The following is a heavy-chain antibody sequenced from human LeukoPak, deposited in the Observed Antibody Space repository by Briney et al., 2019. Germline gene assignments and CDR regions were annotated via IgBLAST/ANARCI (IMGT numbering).Heavy chain of an antibody. CDR2: IYYSGNT. CDR3: ARLDSSSLIAKTYHYYYMDV. D-gene: IGHD6-13*01. J-gene: IGHJ6*03. V-gene: IGHV4-39*01. Sequence: SETLSLTCTVSGGSISSSSYYWGWIRQPPGKGLEWIGSIYYSGNTYYNPSLKSRVTMSVDTSKNQFSLKLSSVTAADTAVYYCARLDSSSLIAKTYHYYYMDVWGKGTTVTVSS. CDR1: GGSISSSSYY.